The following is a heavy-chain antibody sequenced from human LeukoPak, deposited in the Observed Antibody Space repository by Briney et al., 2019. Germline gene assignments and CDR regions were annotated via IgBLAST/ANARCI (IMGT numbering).Heavy chain of an antibody. CDR1: GFTFSSYA. Sequence: PGGSLRLSCAASGFTFSSYAMHWVRQAPGKGLECVSAISSNGGSTYYANSVKGRFTISRDNSKNTLYLQMGSLRAEDMAVYYCARGYSSGWYWGQGTLVTVSS. V-gene: IGHV3-64*01. CDR3: ARGYSSGWY. CDR2: ISSNGGST. J-gene: IGHJ4*02. D-gene: IGHD6-19*01.